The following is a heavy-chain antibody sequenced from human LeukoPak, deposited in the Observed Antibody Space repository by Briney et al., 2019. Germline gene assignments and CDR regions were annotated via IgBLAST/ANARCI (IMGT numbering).Heavy chain of an antibody. D-gene: IGHD4-17*01. Sequence: SETLSLTCTVSGGSIRNYYWSWIRQPPGKGLEWIGYIYYSGSINYNPSLKSRVTISVDMSKNQFSLKLTSVTAADTALYYCARTYGDFNYFYYMDVWGKGTTVTVSS. CDR1: GGSIRNYY. CDR2: IYYSGSI. CDR3: ARTYGDFNYFYYMDV. J-gene: IGHJ6*03. V-gene: IGHV4-59*01.